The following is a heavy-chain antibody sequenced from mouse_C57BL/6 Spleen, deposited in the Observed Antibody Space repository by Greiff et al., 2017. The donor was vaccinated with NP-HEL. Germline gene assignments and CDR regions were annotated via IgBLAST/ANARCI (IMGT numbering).Heavy chain of an antibody. Sequence: VHLVESGAELVKPGASVKISCKASGYAFSSYWMNWVKQRPGKGLEWIGQIYPGDGDTNYNGKFKGKATLTADKSSSTAYMQLSSLTSEDSAVYFCARSGYVDYAMDYWGQGTSVTVSS. CDR3: ARSGYVDYAMDY. D-gene: IGHD2-2*01. CDR2: IYPGDGDT. J-gene: IGHJ4*01. CDR1: GYAFSSYW. V-gene: IGHV1-80*01.